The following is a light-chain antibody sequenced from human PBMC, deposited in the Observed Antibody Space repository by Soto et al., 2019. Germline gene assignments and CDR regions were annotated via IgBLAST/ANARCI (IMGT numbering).Light chain of an antibody. CDR3: QVWDSSSAVV. V-gene: IGLV3-21*04. CDR2: YDS. CDR1: NIGSKS. J-gene: IGLJ2*01. Sequence: SYELTQPPSVSVAPGKTARITCGGNNIGSKSVHWYQQKPGQAPVLVIYYDSDRPSGIPERFSGSNSGNTATLTISRVEAGYEADYYCQVWDSSSAVVFGGGTKLTVL.